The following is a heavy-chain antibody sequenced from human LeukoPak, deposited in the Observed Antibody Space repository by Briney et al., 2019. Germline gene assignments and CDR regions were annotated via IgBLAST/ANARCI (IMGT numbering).Heavy chain of an antibody. CDR3: ARDSYNYGSGSLDY. J-gene: IGHJ4*02. V-gene: IGHV4-61*02. CDR1: GGSISSGSYY. Sequence: TSQTLSLTCTVSGGSISSGSYYWSWIRQPAGKGLEWIGRIYTSGSTYYNPSLKSRVTISVDTSKNQFSLKLSSVTAADTAVYYCARDSYNYGSGSLDYWGQGTLVIVSS. D-gene: IGHD5-18*01. CDR2: IYTSGST.